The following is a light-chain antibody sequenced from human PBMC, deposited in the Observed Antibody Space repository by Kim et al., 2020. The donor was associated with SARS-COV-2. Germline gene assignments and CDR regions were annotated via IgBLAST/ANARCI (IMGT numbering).Light chain of an antibody. Sequence: SVGDRVTITCRASERVDTYVKWFQQKPGKAPNLLIYSASYLQNGVPSRFSGGGSGTEFTLTISSLQPEDYATYFCQQTYSSLTVTFGQGTRLEIK. J-gene: IGKJ5*01. V-gene: IGKV1-39*01. CDR1: ERVDTY. CDR2: SAS. CDR3: QQTYSSLTVT.